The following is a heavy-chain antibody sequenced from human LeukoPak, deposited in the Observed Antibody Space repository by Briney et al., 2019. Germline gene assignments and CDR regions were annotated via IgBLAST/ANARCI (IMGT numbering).Heavy chain of an antibody. Sequence: GGSLRLSCAVSGFTFSSYAMNWVRQAPGRGLEWVSGFSGSGGTTYYADSVKGRFTISRDNSKNTLYLQMNSLRAEDTAVYYCANGNRCTSPNCLGYYYFYMDVWGKGTTVTVSS. CDR1: GFTFSSYA. D-gene: IGHD2-8*01. CDR3: ANGNRCTSPNCLGYYYFYMDV. J-gene: IGHJ6*03. V-gene: IGHV3-23*01. CDR2: FSGSGGTT.